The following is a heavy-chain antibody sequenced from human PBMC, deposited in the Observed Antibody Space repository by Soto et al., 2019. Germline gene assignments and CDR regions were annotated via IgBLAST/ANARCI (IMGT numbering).Heavy chain of an antibody. Sequence: SETLSLTCTVSGGSISSYYWSWIRQPPGKGLEWIGYIYYSGSTNYNPSLKSRVTISVDTSKNQFSLKLSSVTAADTAVYYCAGRKITMVRAPDNWFDPWGQGTLVTVSS. J-gene: IGHJ5*02. CDR2: IYYSGST. CDR3: AGRKITMVRAPDNWFDP. CDR1: GGSISSYY. V-gene: IGHV4-59*01. D-gene: IGHD3-10*01.